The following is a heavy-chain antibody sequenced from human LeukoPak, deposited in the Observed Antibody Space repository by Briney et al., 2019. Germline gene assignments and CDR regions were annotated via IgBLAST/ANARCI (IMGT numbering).Heavy chain of an antibody. CDR1: GFTFSSYS. CDR3: ARGPGYCSSTSCYRGMFVY. D-gene: IGHD2-2*02. V-gene: IGHV4-34*01. Sequence: GSLRLSCAASGFTFSSYSMNWVRQAPGKGLEWIGSIYHSGSTYYNPSLKSRVTISVDTSRNQFSLKLSSVTAADTAVYYCARGPGYCSSTSCYRGMFVYWGQGTLVTVSS. J-gene: IGHJ4*02. CDR2: IYHSGST.